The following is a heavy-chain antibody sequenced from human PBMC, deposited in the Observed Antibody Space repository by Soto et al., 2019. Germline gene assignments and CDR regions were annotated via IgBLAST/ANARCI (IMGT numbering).Heavy chain of an antibody. V-gene: IGHV4-4*02. Sequence: QVQLQESGPGLVKPSGTLSLTCAVSGDSVSSPYYWCWVRQPPGKGLKWIGEVFHTGTTSYNPSRRSRVTISMDKSNNNFSLDSSSVTAADAAVYYCARSAGWYAVHSWGPGTLVIVTS. CDR1: GDSVSSPYY. CDR2: VFHTGTT. CDR3: ARSAGWYAVHS. D-gene: IGHD6-19*01. J-gene: IGHJ4*02.